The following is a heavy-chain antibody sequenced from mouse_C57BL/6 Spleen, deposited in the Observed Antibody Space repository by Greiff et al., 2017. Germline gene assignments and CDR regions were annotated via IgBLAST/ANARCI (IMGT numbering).Heavy chain of an antibody. CDR3: TEDSNYPAWFAY. D-gene: IGHD2-5*01. CDR2: IRLKSDNYAT. CDR1: GFTFSNYW. Sequence: EVKLVESGGGLVQPGGSMKLSCVASGFTFSNYWMNWVRQSPEKGLEWVAQIRLKSDNYATHYAESVKGRFTISRDDSKSSVYLQMNNLRAEDTGIYYCTEDSNYPAWFAYWGQGTLVTVSA. V-gene: IGHV6-3*01. J-gene: IGHJ3*01.